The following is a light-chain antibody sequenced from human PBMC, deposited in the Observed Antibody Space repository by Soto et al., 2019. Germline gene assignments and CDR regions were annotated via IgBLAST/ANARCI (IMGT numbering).Light chain of an antibody. CDR2: DVY. J-gene: IGLJ2*01. CDR1: SSDVGGYDY. V-gene: IGLV2-14*01. Sequence: QSALTQPASVSGSPGQAITISCTGTSSDVGGYDYVSWFQQYPGTAPSLMLYDVYRRPSGVSYRFSGSKSGNTASLTISGLQAEDEADYYCSSYTTTSTVVFGGGTKVTVL. CDR3: SSYTTTSTVV.